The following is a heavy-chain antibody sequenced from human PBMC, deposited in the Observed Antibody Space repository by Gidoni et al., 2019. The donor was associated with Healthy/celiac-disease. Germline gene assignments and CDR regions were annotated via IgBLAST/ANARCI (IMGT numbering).Heavy chain of an antibody. CDR3: ARDHPGAI. CDR1: GYSISSGYY. J-gene: IGHJ3*02. Sequence: QVQLQESGPGLVKPSETLSLTCAVSGYSISSGYYWGWIRQPPGKGLEWIGGIYHSGSTYYNPSLKSRVTISVDTSKNQFSLKLSSVTAADTAVYYCARDHPGAIWGQGTMVTVFS. V-gene: IGHV4-38-2*02. D-gene: IGHD3-10*01. CDR2: IYHSGST.